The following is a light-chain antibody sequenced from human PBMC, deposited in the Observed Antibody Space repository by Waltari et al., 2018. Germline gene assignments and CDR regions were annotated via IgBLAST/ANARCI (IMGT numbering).Light chain of an antibody. Sequence: QSVLTQPPSASGTPGQRVTISCSGSSSNIGGNTVNWYQQVPGTAPKLLIFRNNERPSGVPDRFSGSKSGTSASLAISGLQSEYEAAYVCTAWDDRLKGVLFGGGTKLTV. CDR1: SSNIGGNT. CDR3: TAWDDRLKGVL. V-gene: IGLV1-44*01. CDR2: RNN. J-gene: IGLJ3*02.